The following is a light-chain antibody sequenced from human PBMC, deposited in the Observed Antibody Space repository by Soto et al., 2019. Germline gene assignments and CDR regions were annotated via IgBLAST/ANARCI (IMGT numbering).Light chain of an antibody. J-gene: IGLJ1*01. CDR1: SSNIGAGYD. CDR3: QSYDTSLSPNYV. CDR2: GST. Sequence: QSVLTQPPSVSGAPGQRVTISCTGSSSNIGAGYDVHWYQQLPGTAPKLLIYGSTNRPSGVPDRFSGSKSGTSASLAITGLQAEDEGDYYCQSYDTSLSPNYVFGTGTKVTVL. V-gene: IGLV1-40*01.